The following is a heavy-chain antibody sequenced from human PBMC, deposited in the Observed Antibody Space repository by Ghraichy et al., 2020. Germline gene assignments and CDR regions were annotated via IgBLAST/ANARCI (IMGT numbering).Heavy chain of an antibody. CDR3: ARDYNYHFDY. D-gene: IGHD5-24*01. CDR2: ITSSGDAA. CDR1: GFTFNKYS. Sequence: GGSLRLSCAASGFTFNKYSMNWARQAPGKGLEWISYITSSGDAAYYADSVKGRFTISRDNAKNSLYLQMNSLGDEDTAVYYCARDYNYHFDYWGQGTLVTVSS. V-gene: IGHV3-48*02. J-gene: IGHJ4*02.